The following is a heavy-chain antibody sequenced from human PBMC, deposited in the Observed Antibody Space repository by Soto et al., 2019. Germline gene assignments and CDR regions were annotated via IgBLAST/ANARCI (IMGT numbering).Heavy chain of an antibody. J-gene: IGHJ6*01. CDR1: GGTFRTSA. CDR2: IMPVFPTP. V-gene: IGHV1-69*12. D-gene: IGHD3-3*02. Sequence: QVQLVQSGAEVKQPGSSVKVSCKTSGGTFRTSAISWVRQAPGQGLEWMGGIMPVFPTPDYAQKFQGRVTITADESTSTAFMELSSLRSEDPAVYYCARDKDRQQLGGNYYYIMDVWGQGTTVTVSS. CDR3: ARDKDRQQLGGNYYYIMDV.